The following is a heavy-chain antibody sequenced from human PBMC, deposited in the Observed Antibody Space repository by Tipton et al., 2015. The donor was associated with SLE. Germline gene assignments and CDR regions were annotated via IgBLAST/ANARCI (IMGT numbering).Heavy chain of an antibody. CDR2: IYHSGST. CDR3: ARGGIAAAGIDP. V-gene: IGHV4-38-2*01. J-gene: IGHJ5*02. D-gene: IGHD6-13*01. Sequence: TLSLTCAVSGYSLSSGYSWGWIRQPPGKGLEWFGSIYHSGSTNYNPPLKSRVTIPVDTSKNQFSLKLSSVTAADTAVYYCARGGIAAAGIDPWGQGTLVTVSS. CDR1: GYSLSSGYS.